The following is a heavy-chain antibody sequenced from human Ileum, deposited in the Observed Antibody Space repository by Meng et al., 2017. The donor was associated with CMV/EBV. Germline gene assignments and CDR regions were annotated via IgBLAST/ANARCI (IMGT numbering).Heavy chain of an antibody. D-gene: IGHD3-10*01. CDR3: AREYYYGSGSPP. V-gene: IGHV4-34*01. CDR1: GGAFRGYY. Sequence: TCAVSGGAFRGYYWSWIRQPPGKGLEWIGEINHSGSTNYNPSLKSRVTISVDTSKNQFSLKLSSVTAADTAVYYYAREYYYGSGSPPWGQGTLVTVSS. CDR2: INHSGST. J-gene: IGHJ4*02.